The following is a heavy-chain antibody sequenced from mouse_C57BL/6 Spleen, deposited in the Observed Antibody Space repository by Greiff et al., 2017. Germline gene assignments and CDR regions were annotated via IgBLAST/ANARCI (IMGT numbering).Heavy chain of an antibody. V-gene: IGHV1-69*01. CDR1: GYTFTSYW. CDR2: IDPSDSYT. J-gene: IGHJ3*01. D-gene: IGHD2-4*01. CDR3: ARGDNDYPFAY. Sequence: VQLQQSGAELVMPGASVKLSCKASGYTFTSYWMHWVKQRPGQGLEWIGEIDPSDSYTNYNQKFKGKSTLTVDKSSSTAYMQLSSLTSEDSAVYYCARGDNDYPFAYWGQGTLVTVSA.